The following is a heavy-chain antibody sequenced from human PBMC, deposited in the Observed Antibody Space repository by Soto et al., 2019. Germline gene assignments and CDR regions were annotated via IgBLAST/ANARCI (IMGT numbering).Heavy chain of an antibody. CDR1: GFTFSSYG. V-gene: IGHV3-33*01. CDR3: ARDPLDIVVVPAAIHYYYYYMDV. J-gene: IGHJ6*03. Sequence: QVQLVESGGGVVQPGRSLRLSCAASGFTFSSYGMHWVRQAPGKGLEWVAVIWYDGSNKYYADSVKGRFTISRDNSKNTLYLQMNSLRAEDTAVYYCARDPLDIVVVPAAIHYYYYYMDVWGKGTTVTVSS. D-gene: IGHD2-2*03. CDR2: IWYDGSNK.